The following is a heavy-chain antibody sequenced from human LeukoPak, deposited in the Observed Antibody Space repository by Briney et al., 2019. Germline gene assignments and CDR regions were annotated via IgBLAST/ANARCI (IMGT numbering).Heavy chain of an antibody. J-gene: IGHJ4*02. V-gene: IGHV3-48*02. CDR3: ARDHRYAFDN. Sequence: GGSLRLSCAASGFTFSDYSMNWVRQAPGKGLEWISYVGISSGNTKYADSVKGRFTISGDSAKNSVFLQMNSLRDKDTAVYYCARDHRYAFDNWGQGTLVTVSS. D-gene: IGHD5-12*01. CDR1: GFTFSDYS. CDR2: VGISSGNT.